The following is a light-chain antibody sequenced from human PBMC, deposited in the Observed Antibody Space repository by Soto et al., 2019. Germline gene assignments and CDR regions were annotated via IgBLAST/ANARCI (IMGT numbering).Light chain of an antibody. J-gene: IGLJ1*01. CDR3: CSYAGSSTFV. CDR1: SSDVGSYNL. CDR2: EGS. Sequence: QSALTQPASVSGSPGQSITISCTGTSSDVGSYNLVSWYQQHPGKAPKLMIYEGSKRPSVVSNRFSGSKSGNTASLTISWLQAEDEADYYGCSYAGSSTFVFGTGTKVTVL. V-gene: IGLV2-23*01.